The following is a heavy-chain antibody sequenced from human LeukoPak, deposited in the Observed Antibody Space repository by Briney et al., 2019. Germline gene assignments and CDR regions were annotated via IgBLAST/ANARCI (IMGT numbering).Heavy chain of an antibody. Sequence: GGSLRLSCAASGFTFSSYWMHWVRQAPGKGLEWVANIKQDGSEKYYVDSVKGRFTISRDNAKNSLYLQMNSLRAEDTAVYYCARDRAYCSGGSCELDYWGQGTLVTVSS. CDR2: IKQDGSEK. CDR1: GFTFSSYW. J-gene: IGHJ4*02. CDR3: ARDRAYCSGGSCELDY. V-gene: IGHV3-7*01. D-gene: IGHD2-15*01.